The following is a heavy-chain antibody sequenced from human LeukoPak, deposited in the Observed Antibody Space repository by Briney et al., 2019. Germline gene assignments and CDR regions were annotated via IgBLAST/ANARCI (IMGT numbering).Heavy chain of an antibody. CDR2: ISWNGAGT. Sequence: GGCLRLSCAASGFTFDDYTMHWVRQAPGKGLEWVSLISWNGAGTYYADSVKGRFTISRDNSKNSLYLQMNSLRTEDTALYYCAKGGGMIRSSRFDYWGQGTLVTVSS. CDR1: GFTFDDYT. J-gene: IGHJ4*02. V-gene: IGHV3-43*01. CDR3: AKGGGMIRSSRFDY. D-gene: IGHD3-10*01.